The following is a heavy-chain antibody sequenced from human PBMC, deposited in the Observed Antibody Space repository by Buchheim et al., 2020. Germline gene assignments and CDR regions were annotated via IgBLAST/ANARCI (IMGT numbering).Heavy chain of an antibody. D-gene: IGHD3-10*01. V-gene: IGHV1-8*01. CDR2: MNPNSGNT. CDR1: GYTFTSYD. CDR3: ARSGITMVRGGRLAYGMDV. Sequence: QVQLVQSGAEVKKPGASVKVSCKASGYTFTSYDINWVRQATGQGLEWMGWMNPNSGNTGYAQKLQGRVTMTRHTSISTAYMELSSLRSEDTAVYYCARSGITMVRGGRLAYGMDVWGQGTT. J-gene: IGHJ6*02.